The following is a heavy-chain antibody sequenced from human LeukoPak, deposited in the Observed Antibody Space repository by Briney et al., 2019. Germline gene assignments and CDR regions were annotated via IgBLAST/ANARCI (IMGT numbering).Heavy chain of an antibody. Sequence: QPSETLSLTCAVYGGSFSGFYWSWVRQPPGKGLEWIGGISHSESTHYNPSFKSRVTILVDTSRNQFSLKLTSVTAADTAVYYCARGPDSGSHFAWFDPWGQGTLVTVSS. J-gene: IGHJ5*02. D-gene: IGHD3-10*01. CDR1: GGSFSGFY. CDR2: ISHSEST. V-gene: IGHV4-34*01. CDR3: ARGPDSGSHFAWFDP.